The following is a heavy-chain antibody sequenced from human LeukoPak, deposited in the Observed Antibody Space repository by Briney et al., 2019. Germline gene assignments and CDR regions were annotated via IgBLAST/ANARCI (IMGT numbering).Heavy chain of an antibody. J-gene: IGHJ6*02. CDR3: ARDHITMIRGVSYYYYGMDV. D-gene: IGHD3-10*01. CDR2: NYSCGNT. V-gene: IGHV3-53*01. CDR1: GFLIWTHY. Sequence: PGVPLRLSCAASGFLIWTHYMSCVRQAPGKGPEGVSINYSCGNTFYADSVKGRFTISRDSSKNTLFLQMISLRAEDTAVYYCARDHITMIRGVSYYYYGMDVWGQGTTVTVSS.